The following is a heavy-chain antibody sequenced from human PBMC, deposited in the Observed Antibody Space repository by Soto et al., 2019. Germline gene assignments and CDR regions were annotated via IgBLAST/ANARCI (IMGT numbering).Heavy chain of an antibody. V-gene: IGHV3-30*18. CDR3: AKEYQIGWLYYYYYGMDV. J-gene: IGHJ6*02. CDR2: ISYDGSNK. CDR1: GFTFSSYG. D-gene: IGHD3-22*01. Sequence: PGGSLRLSCAASGFTFSSYGMHWVRQAPGKGLEWVAVISYDGSNKYYADSVKGRFTISRDNSKNTLYLQMNSLRAEDTAVYYCAKEYQIGWLYYYYYGMDVWGQGTTVTVSS.